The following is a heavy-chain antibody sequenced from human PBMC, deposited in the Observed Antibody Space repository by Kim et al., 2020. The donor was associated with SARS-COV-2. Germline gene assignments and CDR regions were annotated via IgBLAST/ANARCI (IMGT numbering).Heavy chain of an antibody. CDR3: ARKLIETNAGYFDL. D-gene: IGHD2-21*01. V-gene: IGHV4-39*01. Sequence: SETLSLTCTVSGGSISSSSYYWGWIRQPPGKGLEWIGSIYYSGSTYYNPSLKSRVTISVDTSKNQFSLKLSSVTAADTAVYYCARKLIETNAGYFDLWGRGTLVTVSS. CDR1: GGSISSSSYY. J-gene: IGHJ2*01. CDR2: IYYSGST.